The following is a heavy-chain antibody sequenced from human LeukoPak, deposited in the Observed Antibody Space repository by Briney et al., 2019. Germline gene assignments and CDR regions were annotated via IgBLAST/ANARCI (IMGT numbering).Heavy chain of an antibody. D-gene: IGHD6-13*01. CDR3: ARPIAGAWHWFDP. Sequence: ASVKVSCKASGYTFTSYALHWVRQAPGQRLEWMGWINAGNGNTKYSHKFQGRVTITRDTSASTAYMELSSLRSEDTAVYYCARPIAGAWHWFDPWGQGTLVTVSS. J-gene: IGHJ5*02. CDR1: GYTFTSYA. V-gene: IGHV1-3*01. CDR2: INAGNGNT.